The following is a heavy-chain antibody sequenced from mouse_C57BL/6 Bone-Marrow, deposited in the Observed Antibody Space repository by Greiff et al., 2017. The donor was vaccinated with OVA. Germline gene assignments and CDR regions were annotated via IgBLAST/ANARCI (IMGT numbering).Heavy chain of an antibody. D-gene: IGHD2-3*01. CDR3: TADGYLSWFAY. V-gene: IGHV6-3*01. CDR1: GFTFSNYW. Sequence: EVKVEESGGGLVQPGGSMKLSCVASGFTFSNYWMNWVRQSPEKGLEWVAQIRLKSDNYATHYAESVKGRFTISRDDSKSSVYLQMNNLRAEDTGIYYCTADGYLSWFAYWGQGTLVTVSA. CDR2: IRLKSDNYAT. J-gene: IGHJ3*01.